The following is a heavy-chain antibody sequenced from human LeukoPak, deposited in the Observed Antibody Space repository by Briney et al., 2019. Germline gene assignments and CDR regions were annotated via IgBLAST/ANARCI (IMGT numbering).Heavy chain of an antibody. J-gene: IGHJ5*02. CDR2: IIPIFGTA. CDR3: ARDYDFWSGILGFDP. V-gene: IGHV1-69*05. D-gene: IGHD3-3*01. CDR1: GGTFSSYA. Sequence: GASVKVSCKASGGTFSSYAISSVRQAPGQGLEWMGGIIPIFGTANYAQKFQGRVTITTDESTSTAYMELSSLRSEDTAVYYCARDYDFWSGILGFDPWGQGTLVTVSS.